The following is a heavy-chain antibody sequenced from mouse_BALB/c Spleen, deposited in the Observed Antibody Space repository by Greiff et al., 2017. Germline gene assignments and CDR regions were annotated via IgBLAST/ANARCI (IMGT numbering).Heavy chain of an antibody. V-gene: IGHV1-14*01. D-gene: IGHD1-2*01. Sequence: VQLKESGPELVKPGASVKMSCKASGYTFTSYVMHWVKQKPGQGLEWIGYINPYNDGTKYNEKFKGKATLTSDKSSSTAYMELSSLTSEDSAVYYCARGGYYGHFDYWGQGTTLTVSS. CDR3: ARGGYYGHFDY. J-gene: IGHJ2*01. CDR2: INPYNDGT. CDR1: GYTFTSYV.